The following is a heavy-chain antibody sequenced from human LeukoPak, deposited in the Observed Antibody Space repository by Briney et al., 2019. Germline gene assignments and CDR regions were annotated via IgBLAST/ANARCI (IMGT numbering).Heavy chain of an antibody. Sequence: GGSLRLSCVVSGFTFNSYEMNWVRQAPGKGLEWVSFISSGGSTKHYADSLKGRSTISRDNAKNSLYLQMNSLRVEDTAVYFCARRYCRSSSCLFDYWGQGTMVTVSS. J-gene: IGHJ4*02. D-gene: IGHD2-2*01. CDR1: GFTFNSYE. CDR3: ARRYCRSSSCLFDY. CDR2: ISSGGSTK. V-gene: IGHV3-48*03.